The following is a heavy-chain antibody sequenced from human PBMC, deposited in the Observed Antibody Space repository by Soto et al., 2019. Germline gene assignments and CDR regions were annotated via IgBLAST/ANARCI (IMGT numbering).Heavy chain of an antibody. Sequence: VGSLRLSCAASGFTFSSYAMHWVRQAPGKGLEWVAVISYDGSNKYYADSVKGRFTISRDNSKNTLYLQMNSLRAEDTAVYYCARGAGGWYFDYWGQGTLVTVSS. J-gene: IGHJ4*02. CDR1: GFTFSSYA. CDR3: ARGAGGWYFDY. D-gene: IGHD1-26*01. CDR2: ISYDGSNK. V-gene: IGHV3-30-3*01.